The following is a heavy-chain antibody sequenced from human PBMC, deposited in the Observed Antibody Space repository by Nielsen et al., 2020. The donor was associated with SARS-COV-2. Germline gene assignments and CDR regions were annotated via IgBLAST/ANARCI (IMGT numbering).Heavy chain of an antibody. D-gene: IGHD2-2*01. Sequence: SETLSLTCTVSGDSISGHYWSWIRQPPGKGLEWIGYIHYTGSTKYNPSLRSRVTMSVDTSKNQFSLKLSSVTPTDTAVYYCAMLVPSAMGKNWFDPWGQGTLVTVSS. CDR3: AMLVPSAMGKNWFDP. V-gene: IGHV4-59*11. CDR1: GDSISGHY. J-gene: IGHJ5*02. CDR2: IHYTGST.